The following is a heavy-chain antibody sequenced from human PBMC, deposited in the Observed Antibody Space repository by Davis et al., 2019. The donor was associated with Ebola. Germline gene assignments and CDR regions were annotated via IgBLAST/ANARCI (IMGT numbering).Heavy chain of an antibody. CDR3: AKDRGYYFDSSGYYSVGFDS. Sequence: GESLKISCAASGFIFSSYVMSWVRQAPGKGLEWVSTYGTSADTYYADSVKGRFTISRDNSRNTLYLQMDSLRAEDTAVYYCAKDRGYYFDSSGYYSVGFDSWGQGTLVTVSS. CDR2: GTSADT. CDR1: GFIFSSYV. D-gene: IGHD3-22*01. V-gene: IGHV3-23*01. J-gene: IGHJ4*02.